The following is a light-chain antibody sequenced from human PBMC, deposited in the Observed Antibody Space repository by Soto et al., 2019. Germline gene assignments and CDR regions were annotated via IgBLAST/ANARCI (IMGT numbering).Light chain of an antibody. CDR1: SSDVGSNNR. V-gene: IGLV2-18*02. J-gene: IGLJ1*01. Sequence: QSALTQPPSVSGSPGQSVAISCTGTSSDVGSNNRVSWYQQPPGSAPKLIIYDISNRPSGIPDRFSGSKSANTASLTISGLQTEDEADYYCSSYKTSNTYVFGTGTVVTVL. CDR3: SSYKTSNTYV. CDR2: DIS.